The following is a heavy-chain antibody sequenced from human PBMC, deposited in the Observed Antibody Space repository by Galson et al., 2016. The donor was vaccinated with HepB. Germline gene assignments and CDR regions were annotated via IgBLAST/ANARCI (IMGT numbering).Heavy chain of an antibody. CDR1: GFTFSSYA. D-gene: IGHD2-15*01. Sequence: SLRLSCAASGFTFSSYAMIWVRQAPGKGLEWVAVIWYDETDKYYAESIKGRFTISRDNSKNTLYLQMNNLRVEDTAVYYCARDGERYCRGTNCQSRFYHFDYWGQGTLVTVSS. J-gene: IGHJ4*02. V-gene: IGHV3-33*08. CDR3: ARDGERYCRGTNCQSRFYHFDY. CDR2: IWYDETDK.